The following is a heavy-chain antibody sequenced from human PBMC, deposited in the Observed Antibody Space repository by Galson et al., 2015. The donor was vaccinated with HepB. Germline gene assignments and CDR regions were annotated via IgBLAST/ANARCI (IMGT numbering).Heavy chain of an antibody. Sequence: QSGAEVKKPGESLKISCKGSGYSFTSYWIGWVRQMPGKGLEWMGIIYPGDSDTRYSPSFQGQVTISADRSISTAHLQWSSLKASDTAMYYCARPAYCGGDCYRGFDYWGQGTLVTVSS. CDR1: GYSFTSYW. CDR3: ARPAYCGGDCYRGFDY. CDR2: IYPGDSDT. D-gene: IGHD2-21*02. V-gene: IGHV5-51*01. J-gene: IGHJ4*02.